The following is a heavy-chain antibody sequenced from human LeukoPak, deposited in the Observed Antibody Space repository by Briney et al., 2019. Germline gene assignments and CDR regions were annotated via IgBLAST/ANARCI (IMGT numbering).Heavy chain of an antibody. D-gene: IGHD3-10*01. CDR1: GFTFSSYA. CDR2: ISGSGGST. V-gene: IGHV3-23*01. CDR3: AKDEAGIRGPLAY. Sequence: GGSLRLSCAASGFTFSSYAMSWVRQAPGKGLEWVSAISGSGGSTYYADSVKGRFTISRDNSENTLYLQMNSLRAEDTAVYYCAKDEAGIRGPLAYWGQGTLVTVSS. J-gene: IGHJ4*02.